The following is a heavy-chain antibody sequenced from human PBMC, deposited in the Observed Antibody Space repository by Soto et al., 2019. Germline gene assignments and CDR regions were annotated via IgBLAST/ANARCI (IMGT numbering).Heavy chain of an antibody. CDR1: GFSFRDYY. D-gene: IGHD3-22*01. J-gene: IGHJ5*02. V-gene: IGHV3-11*01. Sequence: QVQLVESGGALVKPGGSLRLSCAASGFSFRDYYMSWIRQAPGKGLEWISYISGSGNTIYYADFVKGRFLISRDNAKNSLFLQMNSLRADDTAVYYCARDRLPMVVVVMGWFDPWGQGTLVTVST. CDR3: ARDRLPMVVVVMGWFDP. CDR2: ISGSGNTI.